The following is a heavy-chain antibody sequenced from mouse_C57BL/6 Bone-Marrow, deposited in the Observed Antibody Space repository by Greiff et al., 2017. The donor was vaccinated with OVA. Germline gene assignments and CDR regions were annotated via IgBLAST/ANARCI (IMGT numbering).Heavy chain of an antibody. Sequence: VQLQQSGAELVKPGASVKISCKASGYAFSSYWMNWVKQRPGKGLEWIGQIYPGDGDTNYNGKFKGKATLTADKSSSTAYMQLSSLTSEDSAVYFCARRGITTVVDYWGQGTTLTVSS. CDR3: ARRGITTVVDY. D-gene: IGHD1-1*01. CDR1: GYAFSSYW. CDR2: IYPGDGDT. V-gene: IGHV1-80*01. J-gene: IGHJ2*01.